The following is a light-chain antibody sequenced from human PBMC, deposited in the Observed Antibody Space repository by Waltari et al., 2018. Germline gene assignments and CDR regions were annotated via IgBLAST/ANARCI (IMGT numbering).Light chain of an antibody. CDR1: SSDVGGYNY. J-gene: IGLJ3*02. Sequence: QSALTQPPSASGSPGQSVTISCTGTSSDVGGYNYVSWYQQHPGKAPKLMIYEVSKRPSGAPDRFSGSKSGTTAVLTVSGLQAEEEADCYCSSYAGSNNLVFGGGTKLTVL. V-gene: IGLV2-8*01. CDR3: SSYAGSNNLV. CDR2: EVS.